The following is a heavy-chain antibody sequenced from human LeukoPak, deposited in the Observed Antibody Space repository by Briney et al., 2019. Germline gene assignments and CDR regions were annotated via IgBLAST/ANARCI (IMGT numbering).Heavy chain of an antibody. J-gene: IGHJ4*02. CDR3: ARFDEGFDY. D-gene: IGHD3-10*01. CDR1: GFTFSSYA. V-gene: IGHV3-30-3*01. CDR2: ISYDGSNK. Sequence: PGRSLTLSCAASGFTFSSYAMHWVRQAPGKGLEWVAVISYDGSNKYYADSVKGRFTISRDNSKNTLYLQMNSLRAEDTAVYYCARFDEGFDYWGQGTLVTVSS.